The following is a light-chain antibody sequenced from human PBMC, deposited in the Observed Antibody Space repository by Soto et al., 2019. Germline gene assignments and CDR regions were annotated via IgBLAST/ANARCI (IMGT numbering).Light chain of an antibody. Sequence: SYELTQPPSVSVAPGKTASISCGGNNIGSKSVYWYQQKPGQAPVAVIYYDSDRPSGIPERFSGSNSGNTATLTISRVEAGDEADYYCQVWDSSSDHYVFGTGTKLTVL. CDR1: NIGSKS. CDR3: QVWDSSSDHYV. J-gene: IGLJ1*01. V-gene: IGLV3-21*04. CDR2: YDS.